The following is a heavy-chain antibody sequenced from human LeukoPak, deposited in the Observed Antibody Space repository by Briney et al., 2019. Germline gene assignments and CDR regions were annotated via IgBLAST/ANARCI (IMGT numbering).Heavy chain of an antibody. CDR2: ISWNSGSI. D-gene: IGHD2-2*01. J-gene: IGHJ4*02. CDR1: GFTFDDYA. CDR3: ARGTVVVPAAMSE. V-gene: IGHV3-9*01. Sequence: SGRSLRLSCAASGFTFDDYAMHWVRQAPGKGLEWVSGISWNSGSIGYADSVKGRFTISRDNAKNSLYLQMNSLRAEDTAVYYCARGTVVVPAAMSEWGQGTLVTVSS.